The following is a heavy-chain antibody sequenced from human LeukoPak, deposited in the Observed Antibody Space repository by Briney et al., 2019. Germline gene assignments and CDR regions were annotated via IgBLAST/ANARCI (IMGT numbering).Heavy chain of an antibody. J-gene: IGHJ4*02. V-gene: IGHV1-18*01. D-gene: IGHD1-7*01. CDR2: ISAYNGNT. CDR3: ARGGSGTGTTGNYYFDY. Sequence: ASVKVSCKASGYTFTSYGISWVRQAPGQGLEWMGWISAYNGNTNYAQKLQGRVTMTTDTSTSTAYMELRSLRSDDTAVYYCARGGSGTGTTGNYYFDYWGQGILVTVSS. CDR1: GYTFTSYG.